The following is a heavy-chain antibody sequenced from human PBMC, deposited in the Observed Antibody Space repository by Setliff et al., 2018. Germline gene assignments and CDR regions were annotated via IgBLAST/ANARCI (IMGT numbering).Heavy chain of an antibody. CDR2: INAANENT. CDR1: GYTFSSYS. CDR3: ARRVRIAVLNLYYFEY. D-gene: IGHD6-19*01. V-gene: IGHV1-3*01. J-gene: IGHJ4*02. Sequence: ASVKVSCKASGYTFSSYSMHWVRQAPGQRLEWMGWINAANENTQYSKKFQGRLTITRDASASTAYMELSSLRSEDTAVYYCARRVRIAVLNLYYFEYWGQGTLVTVSS.